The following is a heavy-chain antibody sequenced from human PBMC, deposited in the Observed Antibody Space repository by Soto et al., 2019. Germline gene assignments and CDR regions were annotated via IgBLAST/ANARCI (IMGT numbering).Heavy chain of an antibody. D-gene: IGHD2-15*01. Sequence: PGESLKISCKGSGYNFISYWISWVRQMPGKGLEWMGRIDPSDSYTNYSPSFQGHVTISADKSISTAYLQWSSLKASDTAMYYCARHEGWSKPFDIWGQGTMVTVSS. CDR3: ARHEGWSKPFDI. V-gene: IGHV5-10-1*01. J-gene: IGHJ3*02. CDR2: IDPSDSYT. CDR1: GYNFISYW.